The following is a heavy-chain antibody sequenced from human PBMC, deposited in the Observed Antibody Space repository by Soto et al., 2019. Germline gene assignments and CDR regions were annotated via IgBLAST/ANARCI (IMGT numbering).Heavy chain of an antibody. V-gene: IGHV3-74*03. CDR1: GFTFSSYW. J-gene: IGHJ4*02. CDR2: INSDGSST. D-gene: IGHD6-19*01. CDR3: ARDPAPGGWYDY. Sequence: GGSLRLSCAASGFTFSSYWMHWVRQAPGKGLVWVSRINSDGSSTTYADSVKGRFTISRDSAKNTLYLQMNNLRAEDTAVYYCARDPAPGGWYDYWGQGTLVTVSS.